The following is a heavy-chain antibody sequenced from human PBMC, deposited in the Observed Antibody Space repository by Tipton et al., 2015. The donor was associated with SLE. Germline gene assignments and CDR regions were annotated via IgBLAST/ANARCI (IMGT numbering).Heavy chain of an antibody. V-gene: IGHV3-23*01. J-gene: IGHJ4*02. Sequence: SLRLSCAASGFTFSSYAMSWVRQAPGKGLEWVSAISGSGGSTYYADSVKGRFTISRDNSKNTLYLQMNSLRAEDTAVYYCAKQPIVGARGGLFDYWCQGTLVTVSS. CDR3: AKQPIVGARGGLFDY. D-gene: IGHD1-26*01. CDR1: GFTFSSYA. CDR2: ISGSGGST.